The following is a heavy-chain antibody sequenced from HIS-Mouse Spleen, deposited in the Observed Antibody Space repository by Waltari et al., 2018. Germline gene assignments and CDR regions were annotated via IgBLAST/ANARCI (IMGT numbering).Heavy chain of an antibody. Sequence: QVQLVQSGAEVKKPGASVKVSCKASGYPFTGYYMPWVRQAPGQGLEWMGWINPNSGGTNYAQKFQGRVTMTRDTSISTAYMELSRLRSDDTAVYYCARTIAARTGHFDYWGQGTLVTVSS. CDR2: INPNSGGT. V-gene: IGHV1-2*02. CDR1: GYPFTGYY. CDR3: ARTIAARTGHFDY. J-gene: IGHJ4*02. D-gene: IGHD6-6*01.